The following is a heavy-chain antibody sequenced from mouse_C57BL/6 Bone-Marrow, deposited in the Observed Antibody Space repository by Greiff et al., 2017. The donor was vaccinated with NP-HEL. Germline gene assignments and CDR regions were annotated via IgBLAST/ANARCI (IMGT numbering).Heavy chain of an antibody. CDR2: INPYNGGT. J-gene: IGHJ4*01. D-gene: IGHD3-2*02. Sequence: EVQGVESGPVLVKPGASVKMSCKASGYTFTDYYMNWVKQSHGKSLEWIGVINPYNGGTSYNQKFKGKATLTVDKSSSTAYMELNSLTSEDSAVYYCADSSGPYAMDYWGQGTSVTVSS. CDR1: GYTFTDYY. CDR3: ADSSGPYAMDY. V-gene: IGHV1-19*01.